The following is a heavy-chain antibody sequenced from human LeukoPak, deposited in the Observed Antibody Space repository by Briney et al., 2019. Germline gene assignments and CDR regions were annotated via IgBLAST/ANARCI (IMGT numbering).Heavy chain of an antibody. CDR2: ISGSGGST. J-gene: IGHJ3*02. V-gene: IGHV3-23*01. D-gene: IGHD3-22*01. CDR1: GFTFSSYA. Sequence: GGSLRLSCAASGFTFSSYAMSWVRQAPGKGLEWVSAISGSGGSTYYADSVKGRFTISRDNSKNTLYLQMNSLRAEDTAVYYCARARYYDSSGLDAFDIWGQGTMVTVSS. CDR3: ARARYYDSSGLDAFDI.